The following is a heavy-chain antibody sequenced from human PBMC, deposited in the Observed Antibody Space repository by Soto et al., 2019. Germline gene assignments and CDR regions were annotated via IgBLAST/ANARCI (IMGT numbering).Heavy chain of an antibody. V-gene: IGHV3-23*01. D-gene: IGHD6-19*01. CDR3: AKGRPWLVLDY. Sequence: GGSLRLSCAASEFTFSSYAMSWVRQAPGKGLEWVSTITGSGGSTYYADSVKGRFTISRDNSKNTLYLQMNSLRAEDTAVYYCAKGRPWLVLDYWGQGTLVTVSS. CDR2: ITGSGGST. CDR1: EFTFSSYA. J-gene: IGHJ4*02.